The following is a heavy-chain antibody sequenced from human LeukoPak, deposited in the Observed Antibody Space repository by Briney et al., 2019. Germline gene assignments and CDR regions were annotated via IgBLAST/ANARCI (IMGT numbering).Heavy chain of an antibody. CDR1: SYIFTDFY. CDR3: ARALNDSSGYYDYYYYYMDV. CDR2: INPNAGGT. J-gene: IGHJ6*03. Sequence: ASVRVSCKASSYIFTDFYMHWVRQAPGQGLEWMGWINPNAGGTHYAQKFQDRVTMTRDTSISTVYMELSRLRSDDTAVYYCARALNDSSGYYDYYYYYMDVWGKGTTVTVSS. D-gene: IGHD3-22*01. V-gene: IGHV1-2*02.